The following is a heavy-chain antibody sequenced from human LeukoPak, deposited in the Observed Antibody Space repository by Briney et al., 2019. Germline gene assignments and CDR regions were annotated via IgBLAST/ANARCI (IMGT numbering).Heavy chain of an antibody. D-gene: IGHD6-19*01. Sequence: PSETLSLTCTVSGGSISSYYWSWIRQPPGKGLEWIGYIYYSGSTNYNPSLKSRVTISVDTSKNKFSLKLSSVTAADTAVYYCARTYSSGWNPFDYWGQGTLVTVSS. CDR2: IYYSGST. J-gene: IGHJ4*02. CDR1: GGSISSYY. CDR3: ARTYSSGWNPFDY. V-gene: IGHV4-59*01.